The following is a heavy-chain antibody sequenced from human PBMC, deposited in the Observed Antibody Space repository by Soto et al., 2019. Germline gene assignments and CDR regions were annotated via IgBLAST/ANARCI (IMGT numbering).Heavy chain of an antibody. D-gene: IGHD5-18*01. J-gene: IGHJ4*02. CDR1: GFTFSSYG. Sequence: LRLSCAASGFTFSSYGMHWVRQAPGKGLEWVAVISYDGSNKYYADSVKGRFTISRDNSKNTLYLQMNSLRAEDTAVYYCAKGEQLWGIRFDYWGQGTLVTVSS. CDR2: ISYDGSNK. CDR3: AKGEQLWGIRFDY. V-gene: IGHV3-30*18.